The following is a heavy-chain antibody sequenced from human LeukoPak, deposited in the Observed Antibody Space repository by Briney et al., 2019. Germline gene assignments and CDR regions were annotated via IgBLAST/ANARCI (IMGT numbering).Heavy chain of an antibody. Sequence: PGGSLRLSCAASGFTLSDYYMSWIRQAPGKGLEWVSYITSSGSTKYYADSVKGRFTISRDNAKNSLYLQMNSLRVEDTAVFYCARDRGGTDDFWSGYTGYFDYWGQGTLVTVSS. D-gene: IGHD3-3*01. CDR1: GFTLSDYY. CDR3: ARDRGGTDDFWSGYTGYFDY. V-gene: IGHV3-11*04. CDR2: ITSSGSTK. J-gene: IGHJ4*02.